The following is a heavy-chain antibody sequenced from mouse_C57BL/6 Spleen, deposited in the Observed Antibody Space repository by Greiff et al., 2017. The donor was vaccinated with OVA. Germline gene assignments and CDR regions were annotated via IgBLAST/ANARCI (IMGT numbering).Heavy chain of an antibody. CDR1: GYTFTSYW. CDR2: INPSNGGT. D-gene: IGHD2-1*01. Sequence: QVHVKQPGTELVKPGASVKLSCKASGYTFTSYWMHWVKQRPGQGLEWIGNINPSNGGTNYNEKFKSKATLTVDKSSSTAYMQLSSLTSEDSAVYYCAREDYGNYFDYWGQGTTLTVSS. CDR3: AREDYGNYFDY. V-gene: IGHV1-53*01. J-gene: IGHJ2*01.